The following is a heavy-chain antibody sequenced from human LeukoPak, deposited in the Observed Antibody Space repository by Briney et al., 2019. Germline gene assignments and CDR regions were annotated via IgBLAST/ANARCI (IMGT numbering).Heavy chain of an antibody. CDR2: MNPNSGNT. J-gene: IGHJ6*03. CDR3: ARGIRHYYDSSGRTRRYYYYYMDV. Sequence: ASVKVSCKASGYTFTGYYMHWVRQAPGQGLEWMGWMNPNSGNTGYAQKFQGGVTMTRNTSISTAYMELSSLRSEDTAVYYCARGIRHYYDSSGRTRRYYYYYMDVWGKGTTVTVSS. D-gene: IGHD3-22*01. CDR1: GYTFTGYY. V-gene: IGHV1-8*02.